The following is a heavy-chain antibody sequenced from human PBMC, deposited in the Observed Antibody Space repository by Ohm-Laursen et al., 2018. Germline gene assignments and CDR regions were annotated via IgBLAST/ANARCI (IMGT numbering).Heavy chain of an antibody. Sequence: SDTLSLTCTVSGGSVSSGSYYWSWIRQPPGKGLEWIGYIYYSGSTNYNPSLKSRVTISVDTSKNQFSLKLSSVTAADTAVYYCARGSGSYFRKGYGMDVWGQGTTVTVSS. V-gene: IGHV4-61*01. CDR2: IYYSGST. CDR1: GGSVSSGSYY. D-gene: IGHD1-26*01. CDR3: ARGSGSYFRKGYGMDV. J-gene: IGHJ6*02.